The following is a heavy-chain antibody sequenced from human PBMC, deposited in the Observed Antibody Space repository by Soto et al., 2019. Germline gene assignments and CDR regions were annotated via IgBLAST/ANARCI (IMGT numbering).Heavy chain of an antibody. CDR3: ARDGFYYDSSGNYYPY. V-gene: IGHV1-2*02. J-gene: IGHJ4*02. CDR2: INPNSGGT. CDR1: GYTFTGYY. Sequence: QVQLVQSGAEVKKPGASVKVSCKASGYTFTGYYIHWVRQAPGQGLEWMGWINPNSGGTNSAQKFQGRVTMTRDTSLSTGYMELSRLRSDDTAVYYCARDGFYYDSSGNYYPYWGQGTLVTVSS. D-gene: IGHD3-22*01.